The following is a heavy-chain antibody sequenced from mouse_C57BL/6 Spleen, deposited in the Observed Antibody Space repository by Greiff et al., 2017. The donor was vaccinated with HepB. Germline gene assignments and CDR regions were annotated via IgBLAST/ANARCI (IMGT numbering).Heavy chain of an antibody. V-gene: IGHV1-50*01. CDR3: ARGGSSWYFDV. Sequence: VQLQQPGAELVKPGASVKLSCKASGYTFTSYWMQWVKQRPGQGLEWIGEIDPSDSYTNYNQKFKGKATLTVDTSSSTAYRQLSSLTSEDSAVYYCARGGSSWYFDVWGTGTTVTVSS. CDR2: IDPSDSYT. CDR1: GYTFTSYW. J-gene: IGHJ1*03. D-gene: IGHD1-1*01.